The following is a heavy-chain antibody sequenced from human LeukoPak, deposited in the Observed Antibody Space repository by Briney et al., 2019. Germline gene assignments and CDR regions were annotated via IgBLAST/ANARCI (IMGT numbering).Heavy chain of an antibody. D-gene: IGHD2/OR15-2a*01. CDR2: IKQDGSDE. V-gene: IGHV3-7*03. CDR3: ARGGFLDF. Sequence: GGSLRHSCAASGFTLSSYAMTWVRQAPGEGLEWVADIKQDGSDEYYVDSVKGRFTISRDNAKSSLYLQMNSLTAEDTAVYYCARGGFLDFWGQGTLVTVSS. J-gene: IGHJ4*02. CDR1: GFTLSSYA.